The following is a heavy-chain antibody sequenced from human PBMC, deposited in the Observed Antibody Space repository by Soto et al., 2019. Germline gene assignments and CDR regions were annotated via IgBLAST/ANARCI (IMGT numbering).Heavy chain of an antibody. CDR3: ARIKRGFNWKYSYFDY. J-gene: IGHJ4*02. D-gene: IGHD1-20*01. CDR2: VYPDSGDT. CDR1: GYTFTGYY. Sequence: GASVKVSCKASGYTFTGYYIHWMRQAPGQGLEWMGWVYPDSGDTKYAQKFQGRVTMTRDTSIVTAYMELSRLNSDDTAVYYCARIKRGFNWKYSYFDYWGQGTLVTVSS. V-gene: IGHV1-2*02.